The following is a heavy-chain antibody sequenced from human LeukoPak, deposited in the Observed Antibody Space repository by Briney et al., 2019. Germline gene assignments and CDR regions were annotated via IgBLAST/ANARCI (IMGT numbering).Heavy chain of an antibody. V-gene: IGHV1-18*01. CDR1: GYXFTSYA. CDR3: ARDPLRSTWSTYYNALDV. D-gene: IGHD6-13*01. CDR2: ISAYNGNT. Sequence: ASMKVSCKSSGYXFTSYAINWVRQAPGQGLEWMGWISAYNGNTDYAQKFQGRVTMTTDTSTSTAYMELRSLTSDDTAVYYCARDPLRSTWSTYYNALDVWGQGTTVTVSS. J-gene: IGHJ6*02.